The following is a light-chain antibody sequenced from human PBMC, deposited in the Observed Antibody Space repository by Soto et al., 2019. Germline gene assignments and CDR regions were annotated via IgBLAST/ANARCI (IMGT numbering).Light chain of an antibody. V-gene: IGKV2-40*01. CDR1: QILWGSDDGNTY. CDR2: TVS. CDR3: MQRIEFPRT. Sequence: IGLTQTPLSRSGASQEPASIAVSSTQILWGSDDGNTYLDWYLQKPGQSPQLLIYTVSYRASGVPDRFSGSGSGTDFTLKISRVEAEDVGVYYCMQRIEFPRTFGGGTKVDIK. J-gene: IGKJ4*01.